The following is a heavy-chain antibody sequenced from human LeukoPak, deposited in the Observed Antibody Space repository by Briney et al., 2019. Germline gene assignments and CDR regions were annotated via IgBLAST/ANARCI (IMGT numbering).Heavy chain of an antibody. CDR1: GGSISSYF. V-gene: IGHV4-59*01. Sequence: SETLSLTCTVSGGSISSYFWSWIRQPPGKGLEWIGYIYYSGSSTYNPSLKSRVTISVNTSKNQFSLRLSSVTAADTAVYYCARGYYYGSRREDYWGQGTLVTVSS. CDR3: ARGYYYGSRREDY. D-gene: IGHD3-10*01. J-gene: IGHJ4*02. CDR2: IYYSGSS.